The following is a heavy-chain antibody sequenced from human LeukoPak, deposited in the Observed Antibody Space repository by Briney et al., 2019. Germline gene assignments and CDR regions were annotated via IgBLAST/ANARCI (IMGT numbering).Heavy chain of an antibody. CDR2: IQGDGSNT. CDR1: GFTFSKNW. J-gene: IGHJ4*02. CDR3: ARGTSAGGPISPFDF. V-gene: IGHV3-74*01. D-gene: IGHD6-13*01. Sequence: GGSLRLSCVASGFTFSKNWMHWVRQAPGKGLVWVSRIQGDGSNTNYADSVRGRFSISRDNAKNTVYLQMNSLRAEDTGIYYCARGTSAGGPISPFDFWGQGTVVTVSS.